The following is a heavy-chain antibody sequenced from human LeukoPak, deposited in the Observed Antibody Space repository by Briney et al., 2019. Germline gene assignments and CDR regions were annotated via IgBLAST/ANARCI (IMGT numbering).Heavy chain of an antibody. CDR3: ARRASGNWYFDF. CDR1: GGSISSSSYY. Sequence: SETLSLTCTVSGGSISSSSYYWGWIRQPPGKGLEWIGSIYYSGSTYYNPSLKSRVTMSVDTSKNQFSLKMSSVTAADTAVYYCARRASGNWYFDFWGQGTLVTVSS. CDR2: IYYSGST. V-gene: IGHV4-39*07. D-gene: IGHD6-13*01. J-gene: IGHJ4*02.